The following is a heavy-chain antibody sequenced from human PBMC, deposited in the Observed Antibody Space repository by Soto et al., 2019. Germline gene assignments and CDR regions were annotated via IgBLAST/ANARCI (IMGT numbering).Heavy chain of an antibody. CDR3: ARDRGLVI. Sequence: QVQLQELGPGLVKPSETLSLTCTVSGGSINNYYWAWIRQPPGKGLEWIGYIYYSGSTSYNLSLKSRVDISIDTSKNQFSLKVNSVTAEDTAVYYCARDRGLVIWGQGTMVTVSS. J-gene: IGHJ3*02. CDR2: IYYSGST. CDR1: GGSINNYY. V-gene: IGHV4-59*12. D-gene: IGHD3-10*01.